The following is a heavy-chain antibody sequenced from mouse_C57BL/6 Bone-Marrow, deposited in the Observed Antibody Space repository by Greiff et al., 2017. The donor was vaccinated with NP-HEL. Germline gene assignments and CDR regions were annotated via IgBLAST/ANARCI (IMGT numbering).Heavy chain of an antibody. V-gene: IGHV14-4*01. CDR3: KGYSNVFAD. CDR2: IDPENGDT. J-gene: IGHJ3*01. CDR1: GFNIKDDY. D-gene: IGHD2-5*01. Sequence: VQLQQSGAELVRPGASVKLSCTASGFNIKDDYMHWVKQRPEQGLEWIGWIDPENGDTEYASKFQGKATITADTSSNTAYLQLSSLTSEDTAVYYCKGYSNVFADWGQGTLVTVSA.